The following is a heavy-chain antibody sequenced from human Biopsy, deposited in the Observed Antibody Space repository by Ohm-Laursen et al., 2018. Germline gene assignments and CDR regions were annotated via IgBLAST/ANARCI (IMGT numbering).Heavy chain of an antibody. J-gene: IGHJ4*02. CDR2: FNSDGTDT. V-gene: IGHV3-74*01. Sequence: GSLRLSCAASGFTFSSSWMHWVRQAPGKGLEWVSRFNSDGTDTTYADSVKGRFTISRENAKNTLYLQMNSLRVEDTAVYYCAKAGRGYIDYWGQGTLVIVSS. CDR3: AKAGRGYIDY. D-gene: IGHD5-18*01. CDR1: GFTFSSSW.